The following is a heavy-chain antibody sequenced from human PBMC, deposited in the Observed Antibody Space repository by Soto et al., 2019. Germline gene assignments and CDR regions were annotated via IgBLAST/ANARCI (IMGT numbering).Heavy chain of an antibody. CDR1: GYSFTSYW. CDR2: IYPGDSDT. CDR3: ARQYYDSSGPYQAFDI. J-gene: IGHJ3*02. V-gene: IGHV5-51*01. Sequence: GESLKISCKGSGYSFTSYWIGWVRQMPGKGLEWMGIIYPGDSDTRYSPSFQGQVTISADKSISTAYLQWSSLKAADTAMYYCARQYYDSSGPYQAFDIWGQGTMVTVSS. D-gene: IGHD3-22*01.